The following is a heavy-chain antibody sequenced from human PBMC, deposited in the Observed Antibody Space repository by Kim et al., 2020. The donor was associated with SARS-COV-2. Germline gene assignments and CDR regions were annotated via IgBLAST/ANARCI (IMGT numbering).Heavy chain of an antibody. D-gene: IGHD6-19*01. V-gene: IGHV4-4*07. J-gene: IGHJ4*02. CDR3: ARPADYSSGWSAFDY. Sequence: SLKSRVTMSVDTSKTQFSLQLGSVTAADTAVYYCARPADYSSGWSAFDYWGQGTLVTVSS.